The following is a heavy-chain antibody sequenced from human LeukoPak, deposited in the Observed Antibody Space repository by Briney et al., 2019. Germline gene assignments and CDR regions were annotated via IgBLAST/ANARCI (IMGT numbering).Heavy chain of an antibody. CDR1: GFTVTSNY. CDR3: ARTGGSSDNYFDY. CDR2: IYSGGST. J-gene: IGHJ4*02. Sequence: GGSLRLSCAASGFTVTSNYMSWVRQAPGKGLGWVSVIYSGGSTYYADSVKGRFTISRDNSKNTLYLQMNSLRAEDTAVYYCARTGGSSDNYFDYWGPGTLVTVSS. D-gene: IGHD2-15*01. V-gene: IGHV3-53*01.